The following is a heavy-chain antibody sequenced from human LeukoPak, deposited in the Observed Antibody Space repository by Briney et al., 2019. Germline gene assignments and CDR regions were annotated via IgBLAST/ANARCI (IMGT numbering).Heavy chain of an antibody. J-gene: IGHJ4*02. V-gene: IGHV3-23*01. Sequence: GGSLRLSCAASGFTFSNYPMSWVRQAPGKGLDWVSAISDNGGTTQYADSVKGRFTISRDNSKNTLYLQMNSLRAEDTAVYYCARVLVGAQDYWGQGTLVTVSS. CDR3: ARVLVGAQDY. CDR1: GFTFSNYP. D-gene: IGHD1-26*01. CDR2: ISDNGGTT.